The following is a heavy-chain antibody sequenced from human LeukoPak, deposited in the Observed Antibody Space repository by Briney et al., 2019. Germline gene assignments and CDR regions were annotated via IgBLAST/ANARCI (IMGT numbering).Heavy chain of an antibody. CDR2: ISAYNGNT. D-gene: IGHD3-3*01. CDR3: ARPITIFGVVTSLDYYYGMDV. J-gene: IGHJ6*02. CDR1: GYTFTSYD. V-gene: IGHV1-18*01. Sequence: ASVKVSCKASGYTFTSYDINWVRQAPGQGLEWMGWISAYNGNTNYAQKLQGRVTMTTDTSTSTAYMELRSLRSDDTAVYYCARPITIFGVVTSLDYYYGMDVWGQGTTVTVSS.